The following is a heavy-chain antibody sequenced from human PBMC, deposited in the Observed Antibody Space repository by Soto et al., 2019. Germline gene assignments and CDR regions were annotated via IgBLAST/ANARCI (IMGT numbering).Heavy chain of an antibody. CDR1: GFTFTTRA. D-gene: IGHD3-10*01. CDR3: TTGTQYIEY. V-gene: IGHV3-23*01. CDR2: ISASGGTT. J-gene: IGHJ4*02. Sequence: EVQLLESGGGLVQPGGALRLSCAASGFTFTTRAMSWVRQAPGKGLQWVSGISASGGTTYYADSVKGRLTISRDNSKNMLYLLMTSLRDDDTAVYYCTTGTQYIEYWGRGTWVTASS.